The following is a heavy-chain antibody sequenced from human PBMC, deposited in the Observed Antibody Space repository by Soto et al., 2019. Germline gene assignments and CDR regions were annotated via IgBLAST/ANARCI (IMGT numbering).Heavy chain of an antibody. CDR1: GYTVTTHY. CDR2: INPGSGAA. CDR3: ARGGEVGVAGSAAFDM. D-gene: IGHD3-3*01. J-gene: IGHJ3*02. V-gene: IGHV1-46*01. Sequence: QVQLVQSGAEVKKPGASVKISCTASGYTVTTHYMHWVRQAPGRGLEWMGAINPGSGAAKYTQTFQARVTMTRDTSTNTVYMEISALRSEDTAVFYCARGGEVGVAGSAAFDMWGQGTMVTVSS.